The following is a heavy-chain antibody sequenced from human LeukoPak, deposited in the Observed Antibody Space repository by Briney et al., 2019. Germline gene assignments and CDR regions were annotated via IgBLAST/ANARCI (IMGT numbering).Heavy chain of an antibody. CDR3: AREAVVVVPAATPDY. Sequence: ASVKVSCKASGYTFTGYYMHWVRQAPGQGLEWMGWINTNSGGTNYAQKFQGRVTMTRDTSISTAYMELSRLRSDDTAVYYCAREAVVVVPAATPDYWGQGTLVTVSS. J-gene: IGHJ4*02. CDR2: INTNSGGT. CDR1: GYTFTGYY. V-gene: IGHV1-2*02. D-gene: IGHD2-2*01.